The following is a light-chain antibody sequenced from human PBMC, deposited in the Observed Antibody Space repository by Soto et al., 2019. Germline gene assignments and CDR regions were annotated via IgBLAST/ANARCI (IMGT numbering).Light chain of an antibody. Sequence: EIVMTQSPATLSVSPEERATLSCRASHSVSSYLAWYQHKPGQAPRLLISDASNRATGIPARFSGSGSETDFTLTISSLEPEDSAVYYCQQRSNWPSLTFGGGTKVDIK. CDR2: DAS. CDR3: QQRSNWPSLT. J-gene: IGKJ4*01. CDR1: HSVSSY. V-gene: IGKV3-11*01.